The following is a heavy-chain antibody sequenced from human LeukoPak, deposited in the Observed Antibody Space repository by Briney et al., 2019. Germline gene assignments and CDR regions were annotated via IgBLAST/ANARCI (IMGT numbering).Heavy chain of an antibody. V-gene: IGHV4-59*12. Sequence: SETLSLTCAVSGDDISDIYWSWIRQPPGKGLEWIGYIYYSGSTNYNPSLKSRVTISVDTSKNQFSLKLSSVTAADTAVYYCAREEYSPGHYSFDYWGQGTLVTVSS. D-gene: IGHD5-18*01. CDR3: AREEYSPGHYSFDY. CDR1: GDDISDIY. CDR2: IYYSGST. J-gene: IGHJ4*02.